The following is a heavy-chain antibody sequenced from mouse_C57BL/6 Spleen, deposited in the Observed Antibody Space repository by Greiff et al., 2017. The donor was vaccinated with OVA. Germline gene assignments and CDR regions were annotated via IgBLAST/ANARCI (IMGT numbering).Heavy chain of an antibody. Sequence: EVKVVESGGDLVKPGGSLKLSYAASGFTFSSYGMSWVRQTPDKRLEWVATISSGGSYTYYPDSVKGRFTISRDNAKNTLYLQMSSLKSEDTAMYYCARHEDGYWGQGTLVTVSA. CDR3: ARHEDGY. CDR2: ISSGGSYT. V-gene: IGHV5-6*01. J-gene: IGHJ3*01. CDR1: GFTFSSYG.